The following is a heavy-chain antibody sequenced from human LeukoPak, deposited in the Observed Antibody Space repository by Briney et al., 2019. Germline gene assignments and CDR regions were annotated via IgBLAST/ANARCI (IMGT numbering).Heavy chain of an antibody. Sequence: GESLKISCKISAYSFVTYCIAWLRQMPGKGLEWMGMIYPGDSDSTYSPYFQGQVTISADKSISTAYLKWSSLKASDTAMYYCARPRVTAAMGAMDVWGKGTTVTVSS. V-gene: IGHV5-51*01. CDR2: IYPGDSDS. CDR3: ARPRVTAAMGAMDV. CDR1: AYSFVTYC. D-gene: IGHD2-2*01. J-gene: IGHJ6*04.